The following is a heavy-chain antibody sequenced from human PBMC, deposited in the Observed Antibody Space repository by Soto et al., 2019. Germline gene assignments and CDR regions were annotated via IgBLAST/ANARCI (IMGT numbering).Heavy chain of an antibody. CDR1: GGTFSSYA. CDR3: ARAPYYYDSSGLKDYYFDY. V-gene: IGHV1-69*01. J-gene: IGHJ4*02. CDR2: IIPIFGTA. D-gene: IGHD3-22*01. Sequence: QVQLVQSGAEVKKPGSSVKVSCKASGGTFSSYAISWVRQAPGQGLEWMGGIIPIFGTANYAQKFQGRVTITADESTSTAYRELSSLRSGDTAVYYCARAPYYYDSSGLKDYYFDYWGQGTLVTVSS.